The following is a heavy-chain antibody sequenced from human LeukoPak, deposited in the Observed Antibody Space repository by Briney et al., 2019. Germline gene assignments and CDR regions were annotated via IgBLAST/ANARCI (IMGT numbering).Heavy chain of an antibody. Sequence: GGSLRLSCAASGFIFSSYWMSWVRQAPGKGLEWVANINQDGTEKYYADSVKGRFTISRDNSKNTLYLQMNSLRAEDTAVYYCAREEMATPPEYYFDYWGQGTLVTVSS. D-gene: IGHD5-24*01. J-gene: IGHJ4*02. CDR1: GFIFSSYW. V-gene: IGHV3-7*03. CDR2: INQDGTEK. CDR3: AREEMATPPEYYFDY.